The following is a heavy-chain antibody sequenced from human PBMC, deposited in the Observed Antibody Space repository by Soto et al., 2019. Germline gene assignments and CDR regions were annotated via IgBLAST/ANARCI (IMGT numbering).Heavy chain of an antibody. D-gene: IGHD3-22*01. V-gene: IGHV1-69*01. J-gene: IGHJ4*02. CDR2: IIPVFGTT. Sequence: QEQLVQSGAEVKKSGSSVKVSCKDTGGLFSSYAVSWVRQAPGQGLEWMGGIIPVFGTTYYAQRFEGRVTITADESTNTAYMELSNPRSEDTAIYYCARGGSGYVCFNEFWGQGTLVAVSS. CDR3: ARGGSGYVCFNEF. CDR1: GGLFSSYA.